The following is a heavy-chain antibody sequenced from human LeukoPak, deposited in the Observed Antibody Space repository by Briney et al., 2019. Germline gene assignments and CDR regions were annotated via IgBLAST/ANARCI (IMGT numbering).Heavy chain of an antibody. CDR3: ARARYVNSFYAFDI. J-gene: IGHJ3*02. Sequence: SETLSLTCTVSGGSISSYYWSWIRLPPGKGLEWIGYLSKSGNTNYSPPLKSRVTIFGDTSKNQFFLKLSSVTAADTAVYYCARARYVNSFYAFDIWGQGTLVTVSS. V-gene: IGHV4-59*01. D-gene: IGHD3-9*01. CDR1: GGSISSYY. CDR2: LSKSGNT.